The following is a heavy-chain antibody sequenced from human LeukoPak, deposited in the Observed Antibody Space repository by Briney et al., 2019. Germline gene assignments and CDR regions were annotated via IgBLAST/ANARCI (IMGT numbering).Heavy chain of an antibody. CDR1: GGSISSSSYY. D-gene: IGHD6-13*01. CDR3: AIGSSWFNDAFDI. V-gene: IGHV4-39*07. J-gene: IGHJ3*02. CDR2: IYTSGST. Sequence: SETLSLTCTVSGGSISSSSYYWGWIRQPPGKGLEWIGRIYTSGSTNYNPSLESRVTMSVDTSKNQFSLKLSSVTAADTAVYYCAIGSSWFNDAFDIWGQGTMVTVSS.